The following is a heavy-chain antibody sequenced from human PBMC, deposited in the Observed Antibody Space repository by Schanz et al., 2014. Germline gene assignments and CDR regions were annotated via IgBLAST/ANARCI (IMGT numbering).Heavy chain of an antibody. V-gene: IGHV4-39*01. CDR3: ARQERGIWGHNGMDV. Sequence: QLQLQESGPGLVKPSETLSLTCTVSGGSISGSSYHWGWTRQPPGKGPEWIGTISYSGSTYYNPSHKRGVPYPEHTTKTHFPRNVSSGTAADTAIYYCARQERGIWGHNGMDVWGQGTTVTVSS. J-gene: IGHJ6*02. D-gene: IGHD2-15*01. CDR2: ISYSGST. CDR1: GGSISGSSYH.